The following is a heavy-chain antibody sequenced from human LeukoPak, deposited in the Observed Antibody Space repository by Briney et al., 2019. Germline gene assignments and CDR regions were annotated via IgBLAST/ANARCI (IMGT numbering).Heavy chain of an antibody. CDR2: IYSSGSN. V-gene: IGHV4-4*07. CDR3: AREPTSGREPTSGRPLDY. J-gene: IGHJ4*02. CDR1: GGFISGYF. Sequence: PSETLSLTCTVSGGFISGYFWSWIRQPAGKGLGWIGRIYSSGSNNYNPSLKSRVTMSLDTSKNHLSLNLSSVTAADTAVYYCAREPTSGREPTSGRPLDYWGQGTLVTVSS. D-gene: IGHD5-12*01.